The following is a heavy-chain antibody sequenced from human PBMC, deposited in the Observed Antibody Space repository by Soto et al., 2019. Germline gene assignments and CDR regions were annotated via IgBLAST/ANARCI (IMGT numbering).Heavy chain of an antibody. CDR3: ASLWELLSWFDP. CDR2: IYYSGST. D-gene: IGHD1-26*01. CDR1: GVSISSSSYY. V-gene: IGHV4-39*01. J-gene: IGHJ5*02. Sequence: SETLSLTCTVSGVSISSSSYYWGWIRQPPGKGLEWIGSIYYSGSTYYNPSLKSRVTISVDTSKNQFSLKLSSVTAADTAVYYCASLWELLSWFDPWGQGTLVTVSS.